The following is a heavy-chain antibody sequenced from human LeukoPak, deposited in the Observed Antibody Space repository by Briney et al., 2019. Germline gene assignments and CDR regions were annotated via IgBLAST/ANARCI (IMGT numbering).Heavy chain of an antibody. D-gene: IGHD5-18*01. Sequence: PSETLSLTCTVSGGSINSYYWSWIRQPAGKGLEWIGRIYTSGSTNYNPSLKSRVTMSIETSKNQFSLKLSSVTAADTAVYYCARDQEPQRGLSYGANNYYYYGMDVWGQGTTVTVSS. CDR3: ARDQEPQRGLSYGANNYYYYGMDV. CDR2: IYTSGST. V-gene: IGHV4-4*07. J-gene: IGHJ6*02. CDR1: GGSINSYY.